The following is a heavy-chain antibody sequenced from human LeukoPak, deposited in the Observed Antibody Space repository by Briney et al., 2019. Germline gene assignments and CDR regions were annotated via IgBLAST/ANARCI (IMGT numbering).Heavy chain of an antibody. J-gene: IGHJ3*01. CDR1: GDSISSRNW. Sequence: SETLSLTCSVSGDSISSRNWWTWVRQTPEKGLEWIGEIFHTGSTNYNPSVEGRVTISIDKSRNHSSLMLTSVTAADTALYYCARGMWFDTLFSAFDVWGQGTVVSVSS. CDR2: IFHTGST. V-gene: IGHV4-4*02. CDR3: ARGMWFDTLFSAFDV. D-gene: IGHD3-10*01.